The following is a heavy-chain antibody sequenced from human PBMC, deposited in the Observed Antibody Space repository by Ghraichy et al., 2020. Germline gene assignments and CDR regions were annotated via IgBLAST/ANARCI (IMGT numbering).Heavy chain of an antibody. V-gene: IGHV3-74*01. D-gene: IGHD2-15*01. CDR3: VRGGCGAAASAALDL. CDR1: GFTFSNYR. CDR2: INIDGSST. Sequence: GGSLRLSCVASGFTFSNYRMHWVRQAPGKALVWVSRINIDGSSTSFADSAKGRFTISRDNANNTLYLEMNSLRAEDTAIYYCVRGGCGAAASAALDLWGQGTMVTVSS. J-gene: IGHJ3*01.